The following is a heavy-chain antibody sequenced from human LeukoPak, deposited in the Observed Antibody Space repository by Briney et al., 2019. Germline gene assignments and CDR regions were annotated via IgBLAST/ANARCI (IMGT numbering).Heavy chain of an antibody. D-gene: IGHD1-26*01. J-gene: IGHJ4*02. Sequence: GGSLRLSCAASGFTFSSYWMSWVRQAPGKGLEWVANIKQDGSEKYYVDSVKGRFTISRDNAKNSLYLQMNSLRAEDTALYYCARERGGGSYSCFDYWGQGTLVTVSS. CDR1: GFTFSSYW. CDR2: IKQDGSEK. V-gene: IGHV3-7*03. CDR3: ARERGGGSYSCFDY.